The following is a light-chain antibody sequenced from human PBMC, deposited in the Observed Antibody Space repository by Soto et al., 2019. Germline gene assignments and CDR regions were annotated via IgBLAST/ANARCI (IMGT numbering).Light chain of an antibody. CDR3: QLYGSSLVT. J-gene: IGKJ2*01. CDR1: QSVSSNF. V-gene: IGKV3-20*01. Sequence: EIVMTQSPATPSVSPGERATLSCRASQSVSSNFLAWYQEKPGQAPRLLIYGASSRATGIPDRFSGSGSGTDFTLTISRLDPEDFAVYYCQLYGSSLVTFGQGTKVDIK. CDR2: GAS.